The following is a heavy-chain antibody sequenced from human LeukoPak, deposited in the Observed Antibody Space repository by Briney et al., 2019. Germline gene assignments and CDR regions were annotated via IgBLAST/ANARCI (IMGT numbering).Heavy chain of an antibody. Sequence: SETLSLTCAVYGGSFSGYYWSWIRQPPGKGLEWIGEINHNGSTNYNPSLKSRGTISVETSKNQFSLTLSSVTAADTAVYYCARVKVYCSSTSCPLGWFDPWGQGTLVTVSS. D-gene: IGHD2-2*01. V-gene: IGHV4-34*01. CDR3: ARVKVYCSSTSCPLGWFDP. J-gene: IGHJ5*02. CDR1: GGSFSGYY. CDR2: INHNGST.